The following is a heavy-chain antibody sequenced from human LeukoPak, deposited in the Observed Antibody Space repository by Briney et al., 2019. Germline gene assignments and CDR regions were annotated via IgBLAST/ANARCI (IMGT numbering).Heavy chain of an antibody. V-gene: IGHV4-31*03. CDR1: GGSISSGGYY. CDR3: ARSYYDSSGYPYYFDY. J-gene: IGHJ4*02. Sequence: SGTLSLTCTVSGGSISSGGYYWSWIRQHPGKGLEWIGYIYYSGSTYYNPSLKSRVTISVDTSKNQFSLKLSPVTAADTAVYYCARSYYDSSGYPYYFDYWGQGTLVTVSS. CDR2: IYYSGST. D-gene: IGHD3-22*01.